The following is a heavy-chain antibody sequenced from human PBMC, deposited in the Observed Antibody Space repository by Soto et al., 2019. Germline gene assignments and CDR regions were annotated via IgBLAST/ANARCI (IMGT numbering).Heavy chain of an antibody. CDR2: IYWDDDK. CDR1: GFSLSTSGVG. Sequence: QITLKESGPTLVKPTQTLTLTCTFSGFSLSTSGVGVGWIRQPPGKALEWLALIYWDDDKRYSPSLKSRLTICKDTSNNQVVLTLTKLDTVDTATYYCARGGWTTYYSPFFDYWGQGTLVTVSS. V-gene: IGHV2-5*02. J-gene: IGHJ4*02. CDR3: ARGGWTTYYSPFFDY. D-gene: IGHD3-10*01.